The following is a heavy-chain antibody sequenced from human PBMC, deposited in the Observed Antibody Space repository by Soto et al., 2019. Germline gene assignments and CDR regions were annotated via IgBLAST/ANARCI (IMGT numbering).Heavy chain of an antibody. D-gene: IGHD6-13*01. Sequence: XSVKVACKASGYPFTSWDFYWVRQAAGQGLEWMGYMNPRSGNTGYEQKFQGRVTMTRDTSISTAYMELSSLTSDDTAVYYCTASSWTGAGIQFWGQGTPVTVPS. J-gene: IGHJ4*01. CDR1: GYPFTSWD. V-gene: IGHV1-8*01. CDR2: MNPRSGNT. CDR3: TASSWTGAGIQF.